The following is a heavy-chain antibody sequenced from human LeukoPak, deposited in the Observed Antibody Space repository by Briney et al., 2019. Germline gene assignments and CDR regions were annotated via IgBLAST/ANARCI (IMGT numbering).Heavy chain of an antibody. V-gene: IGHV3-23*01. CDR2: ISGSDAST. Sequence: GGSLRLSCAASGFTFSSYAMSWVRQAPGKGLEWVSTISGSDASTYYADSVKGRFTISRDNSKNTLYLQMNSLRAEDKAVYYCAKLSREDYDSSGYYSTHIDYWGQGILVTVSS. CDR1: GFTFSSYA. D-gene: IGHD3-22*01. CDR3: AKLSREDYDSSGYYSTHIDY. J-gene: IGHJ4*02.